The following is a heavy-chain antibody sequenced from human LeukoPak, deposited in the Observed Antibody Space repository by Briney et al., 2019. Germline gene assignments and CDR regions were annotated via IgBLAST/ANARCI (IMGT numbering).Heavy chain of an antibody. CDR3: ARNGVLGYCSSTSCHRVY. J-gene: IGHJ4*02. Sequence: ASVKVSCKASAYTFTGYYMHWVRQAPGQGLERLGWINPNSGGTNYAQKFQGRVTMTRDSSISTAYMELSRLRSDDTAVYYCARNGVLGYCSSTSCHRVYWGQGTLVTVSS. V-gene: IGHV1-2*02. D-gene: IGHD2-2*01. CDR1: AYTFTGYY. CDR2: INPNSGGT.